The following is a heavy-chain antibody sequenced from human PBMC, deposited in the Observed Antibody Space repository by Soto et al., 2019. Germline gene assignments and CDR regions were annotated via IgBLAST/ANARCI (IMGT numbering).Heavy chain of an antibody. CDR1: GYTFTSYT. CDR3: ARGGLLRWTFDY. J-gene: IGHJ4*02. V-gene: IGHV1-3*01. CDR2: INAGNGNT. D-gene: IGHD3-3*01. Sequence: QVQLVQSGAEVKKPGASVKVSCKASGYTFTSYTMDWVRQAPGQRLEWMGWINAGNGNTKYSQKFQGRVTITRDTSASTAYMELSSLRSEDTAVYYCARGGLLRWTFDYWGQGTLVTVSS.